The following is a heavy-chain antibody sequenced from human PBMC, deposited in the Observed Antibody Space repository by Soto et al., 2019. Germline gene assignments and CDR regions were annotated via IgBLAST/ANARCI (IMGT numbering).Heavy chain of an antibody. J-gene: IGHJ6*02. CDR2: IIPIFGTP. Sequence: SVKVSCKASGGAFSNHDISWVRQAPGQGLEWMGGIIPIFGTPMYAQKFKGRVTITADTSMSTVYMELSSLRSEDTAVYYCARGDKGVVYRYGPHPYYYCAMGVWGQGTRVMSP. V-gene: IGHV1-69*06. CDR3: ARGDKGVVYRYGPHPYYYCAMGV. CDR1: GGAFSNHD. D-gene: IGHD5-18*01.